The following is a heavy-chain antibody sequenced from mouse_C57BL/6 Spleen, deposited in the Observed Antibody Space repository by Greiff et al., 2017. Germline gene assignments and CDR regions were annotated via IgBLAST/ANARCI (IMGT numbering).Heavy chain of an antibody. CDR1: GYTFTSYW. CDR3: ARPQYGGYAMDY. CDR2: INTSTGGT. D-gene: IGHD1-1*01. V-gene: IGHV1-53*01. J-gene: IGHJ4*01. Sequence: VQLQQPGTELVKPGASVKLSCKASGYTFTSYWMHWVRQRPGQGLEWIGNINTSTGGTTYNDKFKSKATLTVDKPSSTAHMQLSSLTSEDSAVYYCARPQYGGYAMDYWGQGTSVTVSS.